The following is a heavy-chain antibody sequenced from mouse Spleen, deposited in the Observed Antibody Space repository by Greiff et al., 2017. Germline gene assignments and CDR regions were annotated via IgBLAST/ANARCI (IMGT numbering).Heavy chain of an antibody. J-gene: IGHJ4*01. CDR2: IYPGSGST. V-gene: IGHV1-55*01. CDR3: ARQSLLYGNYAMDY. Sequence: QVQLQQSGAELVKPGASVKMSCKASGYTFTSYWITWVKQRPGQGLEWIGDIYPGSGSTNYNEKFKSKATLTVDTSSSTAYMQLSSLTSEDSAVYYCARQSLLYGNYAMDYWGQGTSVTVSS. D-gene: IGHD2-1*01. CDR1: GYTFTSYW.